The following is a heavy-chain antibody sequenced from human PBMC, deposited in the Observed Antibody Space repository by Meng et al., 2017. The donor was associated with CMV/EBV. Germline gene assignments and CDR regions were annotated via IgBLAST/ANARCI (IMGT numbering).Heavy chain of an antibody. D-gene: IGHD3-22*01. J-gene: IGHJ4*02. CDR2: IYSGGST. V-gene: IGHV3-53*01. Sequence: GESLKISCAASGFSVSSNYMSWVRQAPGKGLEWVSVIYSGGSTYYADSVKGRFTISRDNSKNTLYLQMNSLRAEDTAVYYCARFDSSGSFLDYWGQGTLVTVSS. CDR3: ARFDSSGSFLDY. CDR1: GFSVSSNY.